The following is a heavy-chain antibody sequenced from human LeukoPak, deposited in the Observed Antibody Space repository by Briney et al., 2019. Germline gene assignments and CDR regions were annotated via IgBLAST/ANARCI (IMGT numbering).Heavy chain of an antibody. CDR2: ISWNSGSI. D-gene: IGHD5-18*01. CDR3: AKSTAAMATGAFDI. V-gene: IGHV3-9*03. CDR1: GFTFDDYA. J-gene: IGHJ3*02. Sequence: GKSLRLSCAASGFTFDDYAMHWVRQAPGKGLEWVSGISWNSGSIGYADSVKGRFTISRDNAKNSLYLQMNSLRAEDMALYYCAKSTAAMATGAFDIWGQGTMVTVSS.